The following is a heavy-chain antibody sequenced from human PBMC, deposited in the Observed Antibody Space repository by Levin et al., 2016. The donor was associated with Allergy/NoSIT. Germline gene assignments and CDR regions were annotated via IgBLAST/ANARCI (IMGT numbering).Heavy chain of an antibody. CDR2: ISSSGDAT. CDR1: GSTFSNHA. D-gene: IGHD2-15*01. V-gene: IGHV3-23*01. J-gene: IGHJ4*02. Sequence: GGSLRLSCAASGSTFSNHAMTWVRQAPGKGLEWLSSISSSGDATHYADSVKGRFTISRDNSKNTLYLQMNSLRAGDTAVYYCACGSNAWKYLDYWGQGTLVTASS. CDR3: ACGSNAWKYLDY.